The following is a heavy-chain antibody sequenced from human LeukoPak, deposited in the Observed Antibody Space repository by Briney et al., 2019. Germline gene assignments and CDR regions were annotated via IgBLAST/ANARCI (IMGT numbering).Heavy chain of an antibody. CDR3: AREGITMIVVAPLDYYYYGMDV. CDR1: GGTFSSYA. J-gene: IGHJ6*02. CDR2: IIPIFGIA. V-gene: IGHV1-69*04. Sequence: SVKVSCKASGGTFSSYAISWVRQAPGQGLEWMGRIIPIFGIANYAQKFQGRATITADKSTSTAYMELSSLRSADTAVYYCAREGITMIVVAPLDYYYYGMDVWGQGTTVTVSS. D-gene: IGHD3-22*01.